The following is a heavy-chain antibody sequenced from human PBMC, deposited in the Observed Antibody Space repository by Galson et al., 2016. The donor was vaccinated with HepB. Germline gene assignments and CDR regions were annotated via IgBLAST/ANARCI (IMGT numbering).Heavy chain of an antibody. J-gene: IGHJ4*02. CDR2: IYSGGAT. Sequence: SLRLSCAASGFTVTRSYMSWVRQAPGQGLEWVAVIYSGGATYYTDSVRGRFTISRDDSKNTLFLQMDSLRPKDTAAYYCARGLVGSTTAFDSWGQGTPVAVSS. CDR1: GFTVTRSY. D-gene: IGHD1-26*01. V-gene: IGHV3-53*05. CDR3: ARGLVGSTTAFDS.